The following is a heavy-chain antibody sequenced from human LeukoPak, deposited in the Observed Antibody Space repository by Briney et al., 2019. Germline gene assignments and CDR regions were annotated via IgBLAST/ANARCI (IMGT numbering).Heavy chain of an antibody. CDR1: GFSLSGYW. Sequence: GGSRRLSCAASGFSLSGYWMHGVGQGPGKGLVWFSRISPEGSGTTYAASEKGRFTISKDNSKNTLYLQMNSLRDEDAAVYHCTRVQAGRSDHMDVWGQGTTVTVSS. CDR2: ISPEGSGT. CDR3: TRVQAGRSDHMDV. V-gene: IGHV3-74*01. J-gene: IGHJ6*02.